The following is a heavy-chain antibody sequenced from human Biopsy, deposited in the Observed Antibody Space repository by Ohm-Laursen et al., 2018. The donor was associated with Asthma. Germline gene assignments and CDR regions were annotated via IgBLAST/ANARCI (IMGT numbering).Heavy chain of an antibody. CDR2: ISVYNGNT. D-gene: IGHD3-10*01. Sequence: ASVKVSCKTSGYTFNSAGITWVRQAPGQGLEWVGWISVYNGNTKVAQKLQDRVTMITDTSTSTAYMELRSLRSNDTAVYFCARAVDYSHYYGIDVWGQGTTVTVS. J-gene: IGHJ6*02. CDR1: GYTFNSAG. CDR3: ARAVDYSHYYGIDV. V-gene: IGHV1-18*01.